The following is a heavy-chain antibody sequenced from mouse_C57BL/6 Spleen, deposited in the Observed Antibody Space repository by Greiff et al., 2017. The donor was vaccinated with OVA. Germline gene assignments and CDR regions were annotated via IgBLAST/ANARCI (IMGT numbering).Heavy chain of an antibody. J-gene: IGHJ2*01. CDR2: ISSGGSYT. D-gene: IGHD2-3*01. CDR3: ARQGDGYYFDY. V-gene: IGHV5-6*01. Sequence: EVHLVESGGDLVKPGGSLKLSCAASGFTFSSYGMSWVRQTPDKRLEWVATISSGGSYTYYPDSVKGRFTISRDNAKNTLYLQMSSLKSEDTAMDYCARQGDGYYFDYWGQGTTLTVSS. CDR1: GFTFSSYG.